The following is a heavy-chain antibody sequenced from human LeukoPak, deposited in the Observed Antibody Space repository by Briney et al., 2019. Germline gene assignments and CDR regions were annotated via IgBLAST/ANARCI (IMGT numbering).Heavy chain of an antibody. CDR1: GFTFSSYS. CDR2: ISSSSSTI. V-gene: IGHV3-48*01. D-gene: IGHD6-19*01. J-gene: IGHJ5*02. CDR3: AKDSSGWDSWFDP. Sequence: GGSPRLSCAASGFTFSSYSMNWVRQAPGKGLEWVSYISSSSSTIYYADSVKGRFTISRDNAKNTLYLQMINLRAEDTAVYYCAKDSSGWDSWFDPWGQGTLVTVSS.